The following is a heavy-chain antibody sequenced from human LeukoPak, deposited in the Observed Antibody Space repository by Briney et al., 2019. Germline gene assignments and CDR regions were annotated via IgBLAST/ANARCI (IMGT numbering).Heavy chain of an antibody. CDR1: GFIFNNYA. D-gene: IGHD6-19*01. CDR2: ISWNSGSI. V-gene: IGHV3-9*01. Sequence: GRSLRLSCAGSGFIFNNYAMHWVRQPPGKGLEWVSGISWNSGSIDYADSVKGRFTISRDNAKNSLYLQMNSLRVGDTAFYYCAKDNRRHYTSGPNPDSLHWGQGALVTVSS. CDR3: AKDNRRHYTSGPNPDSLH. J-gene: IGHJ4*02.